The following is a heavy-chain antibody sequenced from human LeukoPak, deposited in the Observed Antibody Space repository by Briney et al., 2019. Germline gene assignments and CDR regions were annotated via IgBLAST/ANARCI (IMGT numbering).Heavy chain of an antibody. CDR1: GYTFSNYG. D-gene: IGHD3-22*01. Sequence: ASVKVSCKASGYTFSNYGISWVRQAPGQGLEWMGWISANNGDTNYVQKFQGRVTMITDTSTSTAYMELTSLRSDDSAMYYCARTRGGGYDSGTYYTYFFDYGGQGTLVTVSS. CDR2: ISANNGDT. CDR3: ARTRGGGYDSGTYYTYFFDY. J-gene: IGHJ4*02. V-gene: IGHV1-18*01.